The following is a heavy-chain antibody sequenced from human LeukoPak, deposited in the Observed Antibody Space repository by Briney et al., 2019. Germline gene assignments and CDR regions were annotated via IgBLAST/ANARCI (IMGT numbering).Heavy chain of an antibody. Sequence: SETLSLTCAVSGGSISSYYWSWIRQPPGKGLEWIGYIYYSGSTNYNPSLKSRVTISVDTSKNQFSLKLSSVTAADTAVYYCARHTPGGDPLRFLSPWGQGTLVTVSS. J-gene: IGHJ4*02. CDR2: IYYSGST. CDR3: ARHTPGGDPLRFLSP. D-gene: IGHD3-3*01. V-gene: IGHV4-59*08. CDR1: GGSISSYY.